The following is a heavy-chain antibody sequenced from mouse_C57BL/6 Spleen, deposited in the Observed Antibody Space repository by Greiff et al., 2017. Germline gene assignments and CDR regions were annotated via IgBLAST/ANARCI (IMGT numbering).Heavy chain of an antibody. J-gene: IGHJ3*01. CDR1: GYTFTSYW. CDR2: IHPNSGST. D-gene: IGHD2-5*01. Sequence: QVQLQQPGAELVKPGASVKLSCKASGYTFTSYWMRWVKQRPGQGLEWIGMIHPNSGSTNYNEKFKSKATLTVDKSSSTAYMQLISLTSEDSAVYYCASPLCYSNYPWFAYWGQGTLVTVSA. CDR3: ASPLCYSNYPWFAY. V-gene: IGHV1-64*01.